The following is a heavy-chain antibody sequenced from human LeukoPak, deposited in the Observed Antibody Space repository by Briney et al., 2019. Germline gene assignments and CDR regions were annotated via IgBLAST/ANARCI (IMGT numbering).Heavy chain of an antibody. V-gene: IGHV1-2*02. CDR2: INPNSGGT. CDR3: ARAVLDDSSGHY. CDR1: GYTFTSYG. J-gene: IGHJ4*02. Sequence: ASVKVSCKASGYTFTSYGISWVRQAPGQGLEWMGWINPNSGGTNYAQKFQGRVTMTRDTSISTAYMELSRLRSDDTAVYYCARAVLDDSSGHYWGQGTLVTVSS. D-gene: IGHD3-22*01.